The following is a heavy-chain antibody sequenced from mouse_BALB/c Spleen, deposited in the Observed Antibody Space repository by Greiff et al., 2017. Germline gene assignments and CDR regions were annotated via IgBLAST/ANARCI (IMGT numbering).Heavy chain of an antibody. CDR1: GFTFSSYT. Sequence: EVKLQESGGGLVQPGGSLKLSCAASGFTFSSYTMSWVRQTPEKRLEWVAYISNGGGSTYYPDTVKGRFTISRDNAKNTLYLQMSSLKSEDTAMYYCARRGYGFAYWGQGTLVTVSA. CDR2: ISNGGGST. J-gene: IGHJ3*01. CDR3: ARRGYGFAY. D-gene: IGHD2-14*01. V-gene: IGHV5-12-2*01.